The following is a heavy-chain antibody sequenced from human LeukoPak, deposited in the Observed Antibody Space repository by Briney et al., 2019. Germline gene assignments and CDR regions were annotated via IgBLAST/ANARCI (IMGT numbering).Heavy chain of an antibody. D-gene: IGHD7-27*01. Sequence: GGSLRLSCAASGFTFSSYAMAWVRQPPGKGLEWVSTISGSGDTTYYADSTEGRFTISRDNSKNTLYLQMNGLRAEDTALYYCAKDLNWGGDYWGQGALVTVSS. J-gene: IGHJ4*02. CDR2: ISGSGDTT. CDR1: GFTFSSYA. V-gene: IGHV3-23*01. CDR3: AKDLNWGGDY.